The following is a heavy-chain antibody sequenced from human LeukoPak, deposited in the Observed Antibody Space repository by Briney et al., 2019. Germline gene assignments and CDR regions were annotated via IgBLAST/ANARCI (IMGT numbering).Heavy chain of an antibody. J-gene: IGHJ4*02. V-gene: IGHV4-59*01. CDR1: GGSISSYY. Sequence: SETLSLTCTVSGGSISSYYWSWIRQPPGKGLEWIGYISYSGSTNYTPSHKSRVTISIDTSKNQFSLKLSSVTAADTAVYFCARDAYTSGFRFVDYWGPGIVVTVSS. CDR3: ARDAYTSGFRFVDY. CDR2: ISYSGST. D-gene: IGHD6-19*01.